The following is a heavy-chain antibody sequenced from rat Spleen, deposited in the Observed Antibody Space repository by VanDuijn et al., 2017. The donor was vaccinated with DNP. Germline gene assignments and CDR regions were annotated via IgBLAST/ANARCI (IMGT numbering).Heavy chain of an antibody. Sequence: EVQLVEAGGDLVQPGRSLKLSCAASGFTFSDYAMAWVRQAPKKGLEWVATISPSGGNTYYRDSVKGRFTVSRNNAKSTLYLQMNSLRSEDMATYYCVRWNSGHFDYWGQGVMVTVSS. CDR3: VRWNSGHFDY. V-gene: IGHV5S23*01. D-gene: IGHD4-3*01. CDR2: ISPSGGNT. J-gene: IGHJ2*01. CDR1: GFTFSDYA.